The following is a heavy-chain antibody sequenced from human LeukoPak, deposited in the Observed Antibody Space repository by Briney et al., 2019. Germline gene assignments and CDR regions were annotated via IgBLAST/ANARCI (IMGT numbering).Heavy chain of an antibody. CDR3: ARGLATAQGEAAMPL. J-gene: IGHJ4*02. CDR1: GGSISSGSYY. CDR2: IYYSGSA. Sequence: SETLSLTCIVSGGSISSGSYYWTWIRQHPEKGLEWIGYIYYSGSAYYNPSLKSRVTISVDTSKNQFSLNLSSVTAADTAVYYCARGLATAQGEAAMPLWGQGTLVTVSS. V-gene: IGHV4-31*02. D-gene: IGHD2-2*01.